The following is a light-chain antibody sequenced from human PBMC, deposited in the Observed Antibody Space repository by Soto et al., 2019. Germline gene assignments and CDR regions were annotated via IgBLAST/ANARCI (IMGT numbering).Light chain of an antibody. J-gene: IGLJ1*01. CDR3: SSYTSSTSLGV. V-gene: IGLV2-14*01. CDR2: EVS. Sequence: QSALTQPASVSGSPGQTITISCTGTSSDVGGYNYVSWYQQHPAKAPKLMIYEVSYRPSGVSNRFSGSKSGNTASLTISGLQAEDEADYYCSSYTSSTSLGVFGTGTKLTVL. CDR1: SSDVGGYNY.